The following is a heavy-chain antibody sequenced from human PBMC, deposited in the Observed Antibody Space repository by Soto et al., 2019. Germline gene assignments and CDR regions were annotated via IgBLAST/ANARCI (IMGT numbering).Heavy chain of an antibody. D-gene: IGHD3-22*01. J-gene: IGHJ4*02. Sequence: GGSLRLSCAASGFSFAGYAVAWVRQAPGKGLEWVGRSRDKPQGYSTAYAASVKGRFTTSRDESKNSAYLQMNSLKTEDTAVYYCVRATYFSDSSGYTRCLDYWGQGTLVTVSS. CDR3: VRATYFSDSSGYTRCLDY. CDR1: GFSFAGYA. CDR2: SRDKPQGYST. V-gene: IGHV3-72*01.